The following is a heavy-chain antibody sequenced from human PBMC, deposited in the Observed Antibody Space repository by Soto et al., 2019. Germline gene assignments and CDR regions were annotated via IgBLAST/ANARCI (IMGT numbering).Heavy chain of an antibody. CDR1: KFTFSTYG. J-gene: IGHJ3*02. Sequence: GGSLRLSCAASKFTFSTYGMNWVRQAPGKGLERVSYISSSSTTIYYRDSVKGRFTISRDNAKNSLYLQMNSLRDEDTVVYFCARDEFSSNWSGAFDIWGQGTMVTVSS. CDR2: ISSSSTTI. CDR3: ARDEFSSNWSGAFDI. D-gene: IGHD6-13*01. V-gene: IGHV3-48*02.